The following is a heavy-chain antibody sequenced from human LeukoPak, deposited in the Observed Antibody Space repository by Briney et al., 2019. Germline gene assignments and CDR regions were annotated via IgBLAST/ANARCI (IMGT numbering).Heavy chain of an antibody. Sequence: GGSLKLSCVASGFTFTGVGMDWVRDAPGKGLQCVAAIRYDGNHQFYADSVQGRFTISRDNSRRTVSLQIHRLRSDESALYYCARRPWGTAAARHFEHWAQGSVVPVPS. CDR1: GFTFTGVG. D-gene: IGHD6-13*01. V-gene: IGHV3-33*07. CDR2: IRYDGNHQ. CDR3: ARRPWGTAAARHFEH. J-gene: IGHJ4*02.